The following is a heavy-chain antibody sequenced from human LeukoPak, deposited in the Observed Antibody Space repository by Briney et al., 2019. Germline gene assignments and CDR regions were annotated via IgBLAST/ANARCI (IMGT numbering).Heavy chain of an antibody. CDR1: GVSISSRGY. J-gene: IGHJ5*02. Sequence: SETLSLTCSVSGVSISSRGYWGWIRQHPGKGLEWIGYIDYSGNTYYKPSFQSRVIISVDTSKNQFTLKLNSVTAADTAVYYCATGYGSGWFDAWGQGAVVTVSS. CDR2: IDYSGNT. CDR3: ATGYGSGWFDA. V-gene: IGHV4-31*03. D-gene: IGHD3-9*01.